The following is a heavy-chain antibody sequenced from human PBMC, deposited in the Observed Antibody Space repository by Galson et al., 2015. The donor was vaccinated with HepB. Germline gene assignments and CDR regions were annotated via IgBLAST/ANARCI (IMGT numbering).Heavy chain of an antibody. V-gene: IGHV1-69*13. CDR3: ARAPPEVRETLSSSRRPWWPWFDP. Sequence: SVKVSCKASGGTFSKYSFSWVRQAPGQGLEWMGGIIPTLGQSYYAQKFQGRVTITADDSTSTAYMELRSLRLDDTAVYYCARAPPEVRETLSSSRRPWWPWFDPWGQGTLVTVSS. CDR2: IIPTLGQS. D-gene: IGHD6-6*01. CDR1: GGTFSKYS. J-gene: IGHJ5*02.